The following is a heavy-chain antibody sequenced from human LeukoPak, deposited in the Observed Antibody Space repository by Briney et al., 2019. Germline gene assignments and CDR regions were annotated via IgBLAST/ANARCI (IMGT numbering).Heavy chain of an antibody. CDR3: AKDPGVYDSSGYWPLAEYFQH. CDR1: GFTFSSYA. V-gene: IGHV3-23*01. D-gene: IGHD3-22*01. J-gene: IGHJ1*01. CDR2: ISGSGGST. Sequence: GGSLRLSCAASGFTFSSYAMSWVRQAPGKGLEWVSAISGSGGSTYYADSVKGRFTISRDNSKNTLYLQMNSLRAEDTAVYYCAKDPGVYDSSGYWPLAEYFQHWGQGTLVTVSS.